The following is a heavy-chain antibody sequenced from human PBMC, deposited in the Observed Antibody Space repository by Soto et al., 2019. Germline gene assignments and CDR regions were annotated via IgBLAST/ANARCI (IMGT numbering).Heavy chain of an antibody. Sequence: SETLSLTCTVSGGSLSSYYWSWIRQPPGKGLEWIGYIYYSGSTNYNPSLKGRFTISRDNAKNSLYLQMNSLSAEDTAVYYCARVLGCSSTSCYHDAFDIWGQGTMVTVSS. V-gene: IGHV4-59*12. CDR1: GGSLSSYY. J-gene: IGHJ3*02. CDR3: ARVLGCSSTSCYHDAFDI. CDR2: IYYSGST. D-gene: IGHD2-2*01.